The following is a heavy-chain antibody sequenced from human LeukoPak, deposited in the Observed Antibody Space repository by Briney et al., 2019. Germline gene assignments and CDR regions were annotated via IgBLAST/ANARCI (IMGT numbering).Heavy chain of an antibody. Sequence: SETLSLTCTISGGSISSYYWSWIRQPAGKGLEWIRRIYTSGSTNYNPSLKSRVTMSVDTSKNQFSLKLSSVTAADTAVYYCARSDYDFWSGYSGGFDPWGQGTLVTVSS. J-gene: IGHJ5*02. CDR2: IYTSGST. D-gene: IGHD3-3*01. CDR3: ARSDYDFWSGYSGGFDP. V-gene: IGHV4-4*07. CDR1: GGSISSYY.